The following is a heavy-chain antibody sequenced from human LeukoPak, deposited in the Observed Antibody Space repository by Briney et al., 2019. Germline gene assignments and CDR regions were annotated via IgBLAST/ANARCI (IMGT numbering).Heavy chain of an antibody. Sequence: ASVKVSCKASGYTFTSYYMHWVRQAPGQGLEWMGIINPSGGSTSYAQKFQGRVTMTRDMSTSTAYMELSSLRSEDTAVYYCARDWVYYYDSSDQHYFDYWGQGTLVTVSS. J-gene: IGHJ4*02. D-gene: IGHD3-22*01. CDR3: ARDWVYYYDSSDQHYFDY. CDR1: GYTFTSYY. V-gene: IGHV1-46*01. CDR2: INPSGGST.